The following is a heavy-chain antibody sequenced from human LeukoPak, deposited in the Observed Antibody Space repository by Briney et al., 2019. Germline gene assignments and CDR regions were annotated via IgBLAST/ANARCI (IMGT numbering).Heavy chain of an antibody. CDR3: ARGLDHSAFDI. J-gene: IGHJ3*02. Sequence: PGGSLRLSCAASGFTFSNYWMHWVRQAPGKGLVWVSRINSDGINTSYADSVKGRFTISRDNSKNTLYLQMNSLRAEDTAVYYCARGLDHSAFDIWGQGTMVTVSS. D-gene: IGHD3-22*01. CDR2: INSDGINT. V-gene: IGHV3-74*01. CDR1: GFTFSNYW.